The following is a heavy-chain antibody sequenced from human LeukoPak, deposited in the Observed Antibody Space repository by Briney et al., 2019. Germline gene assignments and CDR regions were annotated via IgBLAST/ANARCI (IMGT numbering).Heavy chain of an antibody. CDR3: RPKDSTYAGGD. CDR2: ISSSSSYI. Sequence: GGSLRLSCTASGFNFGDFPMSWVRQAPGKGLEWVSSISSSSSYIYYADSVKGRFTISRDNAKNSLYLQMNSLRAEDTAVYYCRPKDSTYAGGDWGQGTLVTVSS. CDR1: GFNFGDFP. D-gene: IGHD2-8*02. V-gene: IGHV3-21*01. J-gene: IGHJ4*02.